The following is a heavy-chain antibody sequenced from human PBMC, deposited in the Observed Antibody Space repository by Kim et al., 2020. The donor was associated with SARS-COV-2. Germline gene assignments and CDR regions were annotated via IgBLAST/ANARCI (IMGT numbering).Heavy chain of an antibody. CDR3: ARIYGSGSYAFDY. Sequence: SETLSLTCTVSGGSISSSSYYWGWIRQPPGKGLEWIGSIYYSGSTYYNPSLKSRVTISVDTSKNQFSLKLSSVTAADTAVYYCARIYGSGSYAFDYWGQGTLVPVSS. J-gene: IGHJ4*02. V-gene: IGHV4-39*01. CDR1: GGSISSSSYY. CDR2: IYYSGST. D-gene: IGHD3-10*01.